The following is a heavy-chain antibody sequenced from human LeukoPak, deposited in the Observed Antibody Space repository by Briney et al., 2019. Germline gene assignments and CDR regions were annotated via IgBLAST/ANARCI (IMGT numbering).Heavy chain of an antibody. CDR1: GFTFSSSA. D-gene: IGHD1-26*01. J-gene: IGHJ5*02. V-gene: IGHV3-23*01. CDR2: ISGSGSGGST. CDR3: AKDFYSGSSP. Sequence: PGGSLRLSCAASGFTFSSSAMSWVRQAPGKGLEWVSNISGSGSGGSTYYADSVKGRFTISRDNSKNTLYLQMNSLRTEDTAVYYCAKDFYSGSSPWGQGTLVTVSS.